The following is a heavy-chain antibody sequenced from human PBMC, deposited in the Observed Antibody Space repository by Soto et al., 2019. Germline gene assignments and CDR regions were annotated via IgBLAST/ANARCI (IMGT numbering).Heavy chain of an antibody. CDR3: ARPIYGYGPYYYVKDV. Sequence: SGPTLVNPTQTLTLTCTFSGFSLSTSGMCVSWIRQPPGKALEWLALIDWDDDKYYSTSLKTRLTISKDTSKNQVVLTMTNMAPVDTATYYCARPIYGYGPYYYVKDVWGKGTRVTVSS. D-gene: IGHD5-12*01. J-gene: IGHJ6*04. CDR1: GFSLSTSGMC. CDR2: IDWDDDK. V-gene: IGHV2-70*01.